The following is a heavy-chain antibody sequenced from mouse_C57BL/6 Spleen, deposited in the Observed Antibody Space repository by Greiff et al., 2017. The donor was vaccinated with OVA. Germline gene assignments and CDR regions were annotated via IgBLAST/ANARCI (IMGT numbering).Heavy chain of an antibody. V-gene: IGHV5-17*01. Sequence: EVQLVESGGGLVKPGGSLKLSCAASGFTFSDYGMHWVRQAPEKGLEWVAYISSGSSTIYYADTVKGRFTISRDNAKNTLFLQMTSLRSEDTAMYYCARPSGNYLFAYWGQGTLVTVSA. CDR2: ISSGSSTI. D-gene: IGHD2-1*01. J-gene: IGHJ3*01. CDR1: GFTFSDYG. CDR3: ARPSGNYLFAY.